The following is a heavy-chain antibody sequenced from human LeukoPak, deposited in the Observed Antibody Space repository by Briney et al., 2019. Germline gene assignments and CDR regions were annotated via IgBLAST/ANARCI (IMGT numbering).Heavy chain of an antibody. V-gene: IGHV3-30-3*01. CDR1: GFTFSSYA. CDR2: ISYDGSNK. CDR3: ARDRCHGYYDFWRTYYYYYYMDV. J-gene: IGHJ6*03. D-gene: IGHD3-3*01. Sequence: GGSLRLSCAASGFTFSSYAMHWVRQAPGKGLEWVAVISYDGSNKYYADSVKGRFTISRDNSKNTLYLQMNSLRAEDTAVYYCARDRCHGYYDFWRTYYYYYYMDVWGKGTTVTVSS.